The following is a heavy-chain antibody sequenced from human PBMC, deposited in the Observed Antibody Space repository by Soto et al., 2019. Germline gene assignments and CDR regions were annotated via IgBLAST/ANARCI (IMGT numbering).Heavy chain of an antibody. CDR2: ISSSSSYI. Sequence: GGSLRLSCAASGFTFSSYSMNWVRQAPGKGLEWVSSISSSSSYIYYADSVKGRFTNSRDNAKNSLYLQMNSLRAEDTAVYYCARDLAFFAVAGTGDIGPRDYWGQGTLVTVSS. D-gene: IGHD6-19*01. CDR1: GFTFSSYS. V-gene: IGHV3-21*01. J-gene: IGHJ4*02. CDR3: ARDLAFFAVAGTGDIGPRDY.